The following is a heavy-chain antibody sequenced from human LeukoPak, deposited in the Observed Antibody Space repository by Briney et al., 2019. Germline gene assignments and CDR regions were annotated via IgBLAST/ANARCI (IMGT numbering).Heavy chain of an antibody. D-gene: IGHD3-3*01. J-gene: IGHJ6*03. CDR2: IYTSGST. V-gene: IGHV4-4*07. Sequence: SETLSLTCAVYGGSFSGYYWSWIRQPAGKGLEWIGRIYTSGSTNYNPSLKSRVTMSVDTSKNQFSLKLSSVTAADTAVYYCARERRDFWSGYYYYYMDVWGKGTTVTVSS. CDR1: GGSFSGYY. CDR3: ARERRDFWSGYYYYYMDV.